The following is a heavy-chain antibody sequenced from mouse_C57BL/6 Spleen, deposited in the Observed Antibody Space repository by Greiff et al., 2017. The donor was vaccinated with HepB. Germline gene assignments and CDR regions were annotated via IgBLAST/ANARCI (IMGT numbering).Heavy chain of an antibody. Sequence: DVMLVESGGGLVQPGGSLSLSCAASGFTFTDYYMSWVRHPPGKALEWLGFIRNKANGYTTEYSASVKGRFTISRDNSQSILYLQMNALRAEDSATYYCARYYGSSYDWYFDVWGTGTTVTVSS. CDR1: GFTFTDYY. CDR2: IRNKANGYTT. D-gene: IGHD1-1*01. V-gene: IGHV7-3*01. J-gene: IGHJ1*03. CDR3: ARYYGSSYDWYFDV.